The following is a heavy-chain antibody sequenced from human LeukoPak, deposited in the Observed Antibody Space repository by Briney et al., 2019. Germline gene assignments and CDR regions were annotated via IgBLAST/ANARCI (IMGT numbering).Heavy chain of an antibody. V-gene: IGHV4-61*03. J-gene: IGHJ5*02. CDR1: GYSISSGYY. Sequence: SETLSLTCTVSGYSISSGYYWSWIRQPPGKGLEWIGYIYDSGYTKYNPSLKSRVTISVDMSKNHFSLKLTSVTAADTAVYYCARAGGDHPFDPWGQGALVTVSS. CDR3: ARAGGDHPFDP. CDR2: IYDSGYT. D-gene: IGHD4-17*01.